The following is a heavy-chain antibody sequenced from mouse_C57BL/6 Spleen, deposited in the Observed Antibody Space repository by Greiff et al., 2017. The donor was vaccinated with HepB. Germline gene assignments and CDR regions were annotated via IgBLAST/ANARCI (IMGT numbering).Heavy chain of an antibody. CDR3: ARSPYYYGNYGFAY. J-gene: IGHJ3*01. D-gene: IGHD2-1*01. CDR1: GYTFTSYW. CDR2: IYPGSGST. V-gene: IGHV1-55*01. Sequence: VQLQQSGAELVKPGASVKMSCKASGYTFTSYWITWVKQRPGQGLEWIGDIYPGSGSTNYNEKFKSKATLTVDTSSSTAYMQLSSLTSEDSAVYYCARSPYYYGNYGFAYWGQGTLVTVSA.